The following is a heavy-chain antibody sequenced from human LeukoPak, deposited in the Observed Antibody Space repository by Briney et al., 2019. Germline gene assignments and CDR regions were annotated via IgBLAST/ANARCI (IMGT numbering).Heavy chain of an antibody. CDR2: INHSGST. V-gene: IGHV4-34*01. Sequence: SETLSLTCAVYGGSFSGYYWSWIRQPPGKGLEWIGEINHSGSTNYNPSLKSRVTISVDTSKNQFSLKLSSVTAADTAVYYCASGYYYDSSGSPPYFDYWGQGTLVTVSS. D-gene: IGHD3-22*01. J-gene: IGHJ4*02. CDR1: GGSFSGYY. CDR3: ASGYYYDSSGSPPYFDY.